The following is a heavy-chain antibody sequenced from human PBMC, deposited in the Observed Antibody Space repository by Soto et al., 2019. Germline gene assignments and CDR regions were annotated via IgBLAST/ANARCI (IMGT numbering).Heavy chain of an antibody. V-gene: IGHV4-39*01. Sequence: SETLSLTCTVSGGSVTNSSYYWGWIRQSPGKGLEWIGGVYYRGRSYSKSSVKSRVTISVDTSKNRFSLSLNSVTASDTAVYFCVSQRTTVPTQAYFDYWGPGALVTVSS. J-gene: IGHJ4*02. CDR2: VYYRGRS. CDR3: VSQRTTVPTQAYFDY. CDR1: GGSVTNSSYY. D-gene: IGHD4-17*01.